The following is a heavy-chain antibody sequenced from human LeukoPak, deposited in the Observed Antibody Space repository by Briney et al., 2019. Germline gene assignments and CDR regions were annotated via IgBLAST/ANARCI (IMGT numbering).Heavy chain of an antibody. J-gene: IGHJ4*02. D-gene: IGHD3-10*01. Sequence: GGSLRLSCAASGFTVSSNYMSWVRQAPGKGLEWVSAIGGSGGSTYYADSVKGRFTISRDNSKNTLYLQMNSLRAEDTAVYYCAKDGPYYYGSGSPPVNWGQGTLVTVSS. V-gene: IGHV3-23*01. CDR3: AKDGPYYYGSGSPPVN. CDR1: GFTVSSNY. CDR2: IGGSGGST.